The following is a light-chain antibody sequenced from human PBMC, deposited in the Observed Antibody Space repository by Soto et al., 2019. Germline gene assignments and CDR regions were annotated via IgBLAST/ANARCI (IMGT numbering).Light chain of an antibody. Sequence: DIQLTQSPSFLSASVGDRVTITCLASQGISRYLSWYQQKPGKAPKILIYAASTLQTGVPSRFSGSGSGTDFTLTITGLEPEDFAVYYCQQYDFGGGTKVDIK. CDR3: QQYD. CDR1: QGISRY. CDR2: AAS. J-gene: IGKJ4*01. V-gene: IGKV1-9*01.